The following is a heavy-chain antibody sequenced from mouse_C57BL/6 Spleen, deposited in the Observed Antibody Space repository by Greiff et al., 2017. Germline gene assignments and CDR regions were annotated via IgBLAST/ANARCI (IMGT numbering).Heavy chain of an antibody. CDR3: ASSYGSVYYFDY. D-gene: IGHD1-1*01. CDR2: IDPSDSYT. CDR1: GYTFTSYW. J-gene: IGHJ2*01. V-gene: IGHV1-50*01. Sequence: VQLQQPGAELVKPGASVKLSCKASGYTFTSYWMQWVKQRPGQGLEWIGEIDPSDSYTNYNQKFKGKAPLTVDTSSSTAYMQLSSLPSEDSAVYYCASSYGSVYYFDYWGQGTTLTVSS.